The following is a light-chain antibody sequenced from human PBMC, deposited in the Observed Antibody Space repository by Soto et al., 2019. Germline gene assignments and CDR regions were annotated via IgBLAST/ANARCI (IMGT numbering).Light chain of an antibody. J-gene: IGKJ3*01. CDR3: QEYSKWPLFT. CDR2: AAS. CDR1: QSVGRN. Sequence: EIVVTQSPGILSVSPGDRATLSCRASQSVGRNLAWYQQKPGQAPTLLIYAASTRATGLPVRFSGSGSGTDFTLTISSLQSEDFAVYYCQEYSKWPLFTFGPGTRVDIK. V-gene: IGKV3-15*01.